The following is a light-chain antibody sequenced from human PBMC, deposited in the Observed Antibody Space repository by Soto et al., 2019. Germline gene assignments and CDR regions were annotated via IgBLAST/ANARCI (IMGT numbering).Light chain of an antibody. CDR3: QQRKFWLS. V-gene: IGKV3-11*01. CDR1: QSIDIY. J-gene: IGKJ4*01. Sequence: TVLTQSPATLSLSPGESATLSCRASQSIDIYLAWYPLRPGQAPRLLIYDASNRPPGIPARFSGSGSGTDFTLTISSLEPEDFAIYYCQQRKFWLSFGGGTKVEIK. CDR2: DAS.